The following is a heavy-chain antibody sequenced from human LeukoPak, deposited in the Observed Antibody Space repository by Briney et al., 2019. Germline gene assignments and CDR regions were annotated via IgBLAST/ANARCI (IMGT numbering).Heavy chain of an antibody. V-gene: IGHV3-66*01. CDR2: IYSGGTT. CDR1: GFTVSSDY. J-gene: IGHJ3*02. CDR3: ARGPYGSSGTPDAFDI. Sequence: PGGSLRLSCAASGFTVSSDYMSWVRQAPGKGLEWVSVIYSGGTTHYADSVKGRFTISRDNSKNTLYLQMNSLRAEDTAVYHCARGPYGSSGTPDAFDIWGQGTMVTVSS. D-gene: IGHD3-10*01.